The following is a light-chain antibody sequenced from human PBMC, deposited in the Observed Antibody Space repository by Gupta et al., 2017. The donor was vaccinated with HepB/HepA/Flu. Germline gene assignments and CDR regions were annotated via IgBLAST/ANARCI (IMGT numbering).Light chain of an antibody. J-gene: IGKJ1*01. CDR2: GAS. V-gene: IGKV3-20*01. Sequence: EIVLPQSPGTLSLSPGERATLPCRASQSVSSSYLAWYQQKPGQAPRLLIYGASSRATGIPDRFSGSGSGTDFTLTISRLEPEDFAVYYCQQDGSAPLTCGQGTRVEIK. CDR1: QSVSSSY. CDR3: QQDGSAPLT.